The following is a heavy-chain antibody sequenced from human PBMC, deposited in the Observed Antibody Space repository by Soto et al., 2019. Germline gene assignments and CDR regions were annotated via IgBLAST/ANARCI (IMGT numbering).Heavy chain of an antibody. J-gene: IGHJ5*02. CDR1: GGTFSSYA. CDR2: IIPIFGTA. Sequence: QVQLVQSGAEVKKPGSSVKVSCKASGGTFSSYAISWVRQAPGQGLEWMGGIIPIFGTANYAQKFQGRVTITADESTSPAYMELSSLRSEDTAVYYCARDGYYGSGSRFDPWGQGTLVTVSS. CDR3: ARDGYYGSGSRFDP. D-gene: IGHD3-10*01. V-gene: IGHV1-69*01.